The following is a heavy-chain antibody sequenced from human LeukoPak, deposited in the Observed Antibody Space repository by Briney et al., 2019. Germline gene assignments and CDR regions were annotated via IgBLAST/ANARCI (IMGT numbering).Heavy chain of an antibody. CDR1: RFTFSSYW. J-gene: IGHJ4*02. V-gene: IGHV3-74*01. D-gene: IGHD2-2*01. CDR3: ARGGGLGYCSSTSCYVYFDY. Sequence: GGSLRLSCAASRFTFSSYWMHWVRQAPGKGLVWVSRINSDGSSTSYADSVKGRFTISRDNAKNTLYLQMNSLRAEDTAVYYCARGGGLGYCSSTSCYVYFDYWGQGTLVTVSS. CDR2: INSDGSST.